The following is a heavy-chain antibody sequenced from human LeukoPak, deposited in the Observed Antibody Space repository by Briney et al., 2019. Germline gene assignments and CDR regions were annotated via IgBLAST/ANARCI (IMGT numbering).Heavy chain of an antibody. CDR1: GYTFTTYA. D-gene: IGHD2-21*02. V-gene: IGHV1-3*01. J-gene: IGHJ4*02. CDR2: IYVGNANT. Sequence: ASVKVSSKASGYTFTTYAIHWVRQAPGQGLEWMGWIYVGNANTRYSQKFQGRVTITRDTSASTAYIEMSSLRSEDTAVYYCARAYCGGDCYNDYWGQGTLVTVSS. CDR3: ARAYCGGDCYNDY.